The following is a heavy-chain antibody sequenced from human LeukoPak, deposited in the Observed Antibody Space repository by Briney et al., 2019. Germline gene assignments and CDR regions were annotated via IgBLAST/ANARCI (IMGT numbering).Heavy chain of an antibody. J-gene: IGHJ5*02. CDR3: ARGFDYGSTFDP. D-gene: IGHD3-10*01. V-gene: IGHV1-69*13. Sequence: SVKVSCKASGGTFSSYAISWVRQAPGQGLEWMGGIIPIFGTANYAQKFQGRVTIIADESTSTAYMELSSLRSEDTAVYYCARGFDYGSTFDPWGQGTLVTVSS. CDR1: GGTFSSYA. CDR2: IIPIFGTA.